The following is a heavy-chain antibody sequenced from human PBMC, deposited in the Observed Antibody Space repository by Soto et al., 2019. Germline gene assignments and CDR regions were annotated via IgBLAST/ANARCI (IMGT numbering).Heavy chain of an antibody. CDR2: IIPIFGTA. V-gene: IGHV1-69*12. Sequence: QVQLVQSGAEVKKPGSSVKVSCKASGGTFSSYAISWVRQAPGQGLEWMGGIIPIFGTANYAQKFQGRVTITADESTSTAYMELSSLRSEDTAVYYCARVGPEDTEHLEWSIYYGMDVWGQGTTVTVSS. CDR1: GGTFSSYA. J-gene: IGHJ6*02. D-gene: IGHD3-3*01. CDR3: ARVGPEDTEHLEWSIYYGMDV.